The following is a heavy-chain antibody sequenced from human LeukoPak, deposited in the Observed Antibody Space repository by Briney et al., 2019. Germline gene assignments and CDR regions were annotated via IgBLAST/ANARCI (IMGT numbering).Heavy chain of an antibody. CDR1: GFTVSSIH. D-gene: IGHD3-22*01. J-gene: IGHJ4*02. V-gene: IGHV3-53*05. Sequence: GGSLRLSCAASGFTVSSIHMVWVRQAPGKGLEWVSVTYTGGNSYYADSVKGRFIISRDISKNTLYLQMNSLRAEDTAVYYCASPEPTLDPYYYDSSGILDYWGQGTLVTVSS. CDR2: TYTGGNS. CDR3: ASPEPTLDPYYYDSSGILDY.